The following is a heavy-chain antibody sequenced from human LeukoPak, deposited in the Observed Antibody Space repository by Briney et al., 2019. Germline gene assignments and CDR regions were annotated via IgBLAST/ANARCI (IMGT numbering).Heavy chain of an antibody. CDR2: INPNSGGT. V-gene: IGHV1-2*02. CDR1: GYTFTDYC. CDR3: ARVSSEPMGATDY. D-gene: IGHD1-14*01. J-gene: IGHJ4*02. Sequence: ASVKVSCKASGYTFTDYCIHWVRQAPGQGLEWMGWINPNSGGTNYAEKFQGRVTMTRGTSISTAYMELSRLRSDDTAVYYCARVSSEPMGATDYWGQGTLVTVSS.